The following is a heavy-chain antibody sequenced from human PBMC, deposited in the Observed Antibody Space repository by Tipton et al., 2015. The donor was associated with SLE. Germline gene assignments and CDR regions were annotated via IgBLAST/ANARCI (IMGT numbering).Heavy chain of an antibody. J-gene: IGHJ4*02. V-gene: IGHV4-31*03. CDR2: IYYSGST. Sequence: TLSLTCTVSGGSISSGGYYWSWIRQHPGKGLEWIGYIYYSGSTYYNPSLKSRVTISVDTSKNQFSLKLTSVPAADTAVYYCAAEYYSSSWIHPIDFWGQGMLVTVSS. D-gene: IGHD6-6*01. CDR1: GGSISSGGYY. CDR3: AAEYYSSSWIHPIDF.